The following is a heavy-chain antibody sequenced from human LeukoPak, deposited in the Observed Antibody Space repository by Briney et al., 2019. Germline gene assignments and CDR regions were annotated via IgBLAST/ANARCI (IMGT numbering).Heavy chain of an antibody. Sequence: SAWDSCKASAGTFSTYATSWVRQAPGQGHEWMGGIIPIFGTANYAQKFQGRVTITADESTSTAYMELSRLRSEDTAVYYCAFGVVVPAAMNAFDIWGQGTMVTVSS. CDR1: AGTFSTYA. D-gene: IGHD2-2*01. V-gene: IGHV1-69*01. CDR3: AFGVVVPAAMNAFDI. J-gene: IGHJ3*02. CDR2: IIPIFGTA.